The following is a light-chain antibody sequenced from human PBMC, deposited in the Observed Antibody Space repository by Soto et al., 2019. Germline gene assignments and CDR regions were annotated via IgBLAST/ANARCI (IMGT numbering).Light chain of an antibody. CDR1: SSDVGGSNF. Sequence: QSALTQPASVSDSPGQSITISCTGTSSDVGGSNFVSWYQHHPGKPPKLIIYDVANRPSGVSNRFSGSKSGSTASLIISRLQTEDEADYYCVSYTSRTTYVFGTGTKLTVL. J-gene: IGLJ1*01. CDR2: DVA. V-gene: IGLV2-14*01. CDR3: VSYTSRTTYV.